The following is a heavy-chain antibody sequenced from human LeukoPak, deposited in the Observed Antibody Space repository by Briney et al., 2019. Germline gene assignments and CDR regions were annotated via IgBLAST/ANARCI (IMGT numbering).Heavy chain of an antibody. Sequence: GGSLRLSCTASGFTLSTYWMTWVRQAPGQGLEWVASIKQDGSEKQYVDSVKGRFTISRDNAKNSLYLQMNHLRAEDTALYYCARAYGGYVVWGQGTLVTVSS. CDR3: ARAYGGYVV. CDR1: GFTLSTYW. CDR2: IKQDGSEK. J-gene: IGHJ4*02. V-gene: IGHV3-7*01. D-gene: IGHD5-12*01.